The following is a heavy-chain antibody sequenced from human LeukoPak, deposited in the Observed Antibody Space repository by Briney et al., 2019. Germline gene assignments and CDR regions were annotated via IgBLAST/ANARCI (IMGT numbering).Heavy chain of an antibody. J-gene: IGHJ6*04. Sequence: GGSLRLSCAASGFTFSSYGMHWVRQAPGKGLEWVAVIWYDGSNKYYADSVKGRFTISRDNSKNTLYLQMNSLRAEDTAVYYCARGHSSSWFYYYGMDVWGKGTTVTVSS. V-gene: IGHV3-33*01. CDR2: IWYDGSNK. CDR3: ARGHSSSWFYYYGMDV. CDR1: GFTFSSYG. D-gene: IGHD6-13*01.